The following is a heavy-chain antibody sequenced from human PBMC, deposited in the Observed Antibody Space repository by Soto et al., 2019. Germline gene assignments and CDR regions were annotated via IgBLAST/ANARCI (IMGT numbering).Heavy chain of an antibody. Sequence: GESLKISCKGSGYSFTTYWIGWVRQMPGKGLEWMGIIYPGYSATRYSPSFQGQVPISADKSIRTAYLQWSGLKASDTAMYCWARLSCDSSGYFYCYFDYWGQGALVTVSS. CDR1: GYSFTTYW. CDR3: ARLSCDSSGYFYCYFDY. J-gene: IGHJ4*02. V-gene: IGHV5-51*01. CDR2: IYPGYSAT. D-gene: IGHD3-22*01.